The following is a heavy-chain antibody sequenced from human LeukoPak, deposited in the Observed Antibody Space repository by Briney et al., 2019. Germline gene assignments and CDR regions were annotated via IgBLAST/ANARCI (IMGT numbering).Heavy chain of an antibody. V-gene: IGHV1-2*02. CDR1: GYTFTGYY. CDR3: AREGDAYTIDY. D-gene: IGHD3-16*01. J-gene: IGHJ4*02. Sequence: ASVKVSRKASGYTFTGYYLHWVRQAPGQGPEWMGWINPKSGGTEYAQKFQDRVTMTRDTSISTAYMELSSLRSDDTAVYSCAREGDAYTIDYWVQGTLVTVSS. CDR2: INPKSGGT.